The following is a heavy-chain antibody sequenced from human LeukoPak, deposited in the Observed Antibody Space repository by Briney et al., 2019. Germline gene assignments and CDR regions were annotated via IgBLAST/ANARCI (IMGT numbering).Heavy chain of an antibody. CDR1: GFSFNSDW. Sequence: GSLRLSCAASGFSFNSDWVDWVRQAPGKGLEWVANIKHDESEKNYLDSVKGRFTISRDNAQNSLYLQMNGLRVEDTAVYYCTRRLDDWGQGTLVTVSS. J-gene: IGHJ4*02. CDR2: IKHDESEK. D-gene: IGHD3-16*01. V-gene: IGHV3-7*01. CDR3: TRRLDD.